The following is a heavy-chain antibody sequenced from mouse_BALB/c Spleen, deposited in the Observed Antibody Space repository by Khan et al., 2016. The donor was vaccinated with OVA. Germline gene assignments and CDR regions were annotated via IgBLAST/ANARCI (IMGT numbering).Heavy chain of an antibody. CDR1: GFTFSSYG. J-gene: IGHJ3*01. Sequence: EVQLVESGGDLVKPGGSLKLSCAASGFTFSSYGMSWVRQTPDKRLEWVATISSDGSYTYYPDSVKGRFTISRDNVKNTLYQQMSSLKSEDTAMYYCASYLTGSFAYWGQGTLVTVSA. CDR2: ISSDGSYT. CDR3: ASYLTGSFAY. V-gene: IGHV5-6*01. D-gene: IGHD4-1*01.